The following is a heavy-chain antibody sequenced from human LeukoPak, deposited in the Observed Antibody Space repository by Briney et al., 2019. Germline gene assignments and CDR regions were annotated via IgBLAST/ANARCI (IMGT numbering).Heavy chain of an antibody. D-gene: IGHD6-13*01. CDR3: ASSSWSSEYFHY. J-gene: IGHJ1*01. CDR2: FYSGGNT. CDR1: VFTLRDKY. Sequence: GWSLTLSLPASVFTLRDKYMSWLRQAPGKGLEWVSVFYSGGNTRYADSVNGRFTISRGNSKNTLYLQLSSRRAEDTAVYFCASSSWSSEYFHYWGQGTLVTVSS. V-gene: IGHV3-66*01.